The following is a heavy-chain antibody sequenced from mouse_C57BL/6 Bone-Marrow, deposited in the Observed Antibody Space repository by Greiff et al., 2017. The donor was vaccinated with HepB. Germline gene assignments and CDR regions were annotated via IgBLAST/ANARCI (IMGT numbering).Heavy chain of an antibody. CDR1: GFTFSSYA. D-gene: IGHD2-4*01. J-gene: IGHJ4*01. CDR2: ISDGGSYT. CDR3: YYDYDVGNYYAMDY. V-gene: IGHV5-4*03. Sequence: EVMLVESGGGLVKPGGSLKLSCAASGFTFSSYAMSWVRQTPEKRLEWVATISDGGSYTYYPDNVKGRFTISRDNAKNNLYLQMSHLKSEDTAMYYCYYDYDVGNYYAMDYWGQGTSVTVSS.